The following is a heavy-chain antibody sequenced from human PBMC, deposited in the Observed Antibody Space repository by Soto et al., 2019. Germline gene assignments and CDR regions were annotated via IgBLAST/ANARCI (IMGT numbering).Heavy chain of an antibody. CDR2: VRGDNGHT. CDR3: ARDLGYCRSGTCSREWFDP. CDR1: GYTFTTHG. V-gene: IGHV1-18*01. D-gene: IGHD2-15*01. J-gene: IGHJ5*02. Sequence: QVQLVQSGAEVKKPGASVKVSCKASGYTFTTHGISWVRQVPGQGLEWMGWVRGDNGHTNYAQSLQGRVTMTTDTSTKTACMELRSLRSDDTAVYYCARDLGYCRSGTCSREWFDPWGEGTLVTVSS.